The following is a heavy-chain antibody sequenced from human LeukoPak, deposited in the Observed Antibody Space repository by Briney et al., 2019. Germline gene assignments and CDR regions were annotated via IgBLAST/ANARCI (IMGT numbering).Heavy chain of an antibody. CDR2: IYSGGST. CDR3: ASHNSGQNYYYYGMDV. J-gene: IGHJ6*02. Sequence: PGGSLRLSCAASGFTVSSNYMSWVRQAPGKGLEWVSVIYSGGSTYYADSVKGRFTISRDNSKNTLYLQMNSLRAEDTAVYYCASHNSGQNYYYYGMDVWGQGTTVTVSS. CDR1: GFTVSSNY. V-gene: IGHV3-66*04. D-gene: IGHD3-10*01.